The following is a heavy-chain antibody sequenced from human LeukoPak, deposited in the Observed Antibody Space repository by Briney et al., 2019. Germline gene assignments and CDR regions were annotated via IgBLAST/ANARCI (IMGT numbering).Heavy chain of an antibody. V-gene: IGHV3-21*01. J-gene: IGHJ4*02. CDR1: GFTFSSYS. CDR3: ARGGGGSYHEFDY. D-gene: IGHD1-26*01. CDR2: ISSSSSYI. Sequence: GGSLRLSCAASGFTFSSYSVNWVRQAPGKGLEWVSFISSSSSYIYYADSVKGRFTISRDNAKNSLYLQMNSLRAEDTAVYYCARGGGGSYHEFDYWGQGTLVTVSS.